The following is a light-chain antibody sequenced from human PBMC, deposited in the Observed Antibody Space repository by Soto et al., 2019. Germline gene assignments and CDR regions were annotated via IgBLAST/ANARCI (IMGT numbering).Light chain of an antibody. CDR3: RQYNGWSPLT. V-gene: IGKV3-15*01. J-gene: IGKJ4*01. CDR1: QSVSSN. Sequence: ETVMTQSPATLSVSPGERATLSCRASQSVSSNLAWYQQKPGQAPRLLIYGASTRATGIPARFSGSGSGTEFTPTISSLQAADFAVYYCRQYNGWSPLTFGGGTKVDIK. CDR2: GAS.